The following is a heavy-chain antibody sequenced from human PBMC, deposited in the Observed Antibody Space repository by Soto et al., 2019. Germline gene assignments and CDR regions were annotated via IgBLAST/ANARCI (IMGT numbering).Heavy chain of an antibody. Sequence: SETLSLTCAVSGGSISSGGYYWSWIRQPPGKGLEWIGEINHSGSTNYNPSLKSRVTISGDTSKNQFSLKLNSVTAADTAVYYCARALGYTYGHLPIDYWGQGTLVTVSS. CDR3: ARALGYTYGHLPIDY. CDR2: INHSGST. V-gene: IGHV4-34*01. CDR1: GGSISSGGYY. D-gene: IGHD5-18*01. J-gene: IGHJ4*02.